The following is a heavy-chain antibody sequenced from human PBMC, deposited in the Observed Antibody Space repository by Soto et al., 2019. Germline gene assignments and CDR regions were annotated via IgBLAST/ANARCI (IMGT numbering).Heavy chain of an antibody. Sequence: EVQLVESGGGLVKAGGSLRLFCSASGFTFRNYNMNWVRQAPGKGLEWVSSISTGVAYMFYADSVKGRFTISRDNAHKSLFLQIDSPRAEDTAVYYCARDIASPGGDYFDSWGQGTLVTVSS. J-gene: IGHJ4*02. D-gene: IGHD2-21*01. CDR1: GFTFRNYN. V-gene: IGHV3-21*01. CDR3: ARDIASPGGDYFDS. CDR2: ISTGVAYM.